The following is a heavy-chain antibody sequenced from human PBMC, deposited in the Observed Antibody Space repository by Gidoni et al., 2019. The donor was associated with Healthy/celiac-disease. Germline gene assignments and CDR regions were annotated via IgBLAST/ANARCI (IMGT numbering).Heavy chain of an antibody. CDR3: ARDGLYYGSGSPPYYFDY. J-gene: IGHJ4*02. D-gene: IGHD3-10*01. Sequence: EVQLVESGGGLLKPGGSLRLSCAASGFTFSSSSMNWVRQAPGKGLEWVSSISSSSSYIYYADSVKGRFTISRDNAKNSLYLQMNSLRAEDTAVYYCARDGLYYGSGSPPYYFDYWGQGTLVTVSS. CDR1: GFTFSSSS. CDR2: ISSSSSYI. V-gene: IGHV3-21*01.